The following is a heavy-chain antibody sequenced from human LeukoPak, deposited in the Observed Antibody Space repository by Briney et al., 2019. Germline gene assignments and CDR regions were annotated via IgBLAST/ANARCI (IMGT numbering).Heavy chain of an antibody. V-gene: IGHV3-48*03. J-gene: IGHJ4*02. Sequence: GGSLRLSCAASGFTFSSYEMNWVRQAPGKGLEWVSYISSSGSTIYYADSVKGRFTISRDNAKNSQYLQMNSLRAEDTAVYYCARFLLGNTTSFDYWGQGTLVTVSS. D-gene: IGHD1-1*01. CDR1: GFTFSSYE. CDR3: ARFLLGNTTSFDY. CDR2: ISSSGSTI.